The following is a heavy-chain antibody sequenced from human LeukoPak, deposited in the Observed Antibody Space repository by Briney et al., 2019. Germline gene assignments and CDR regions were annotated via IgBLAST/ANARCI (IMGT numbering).Heavy chain of an antibody. CDR2: IIPILGIA. CDR3: ARGGIAVAGTFDY. CDR1: GYTFTSYG. Sequence: ASVKVSCKASGYTFTSYGISWVRQAPGQGLEWMGRIIPILGIANYAQKFQGRVTITADKSTSTAYMELSSLRSEDTAVYYCARGGIAVAGTFDYWGQGTLVTVSS. D-gene: IGHD6-19*01. J-gene: IGHJ4*02. V-gene: IGHV1-69*04.